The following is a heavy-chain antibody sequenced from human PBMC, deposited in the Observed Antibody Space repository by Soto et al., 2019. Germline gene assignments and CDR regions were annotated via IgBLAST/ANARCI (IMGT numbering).Heavy chain of an antibody. CDR2: IRSKANSYAT. V-gene: IGHV3-73*01. CDR1: GFTFSGSA. Sequence: GGSLRLSCAASGFTFSGSAMHWVRQASGKGLEWVGRIRSKANSYATAYAASVKGRFTISRDDSKNTAYLQMNSLKTEDTAVYYCTTVLWFGPSGNWFDPWGQGTLVTVSS. J-gene: IGHJ5*02. CDR3: TTVLWFGPSGNWFDP. D-gene: IGHD3-10*01.